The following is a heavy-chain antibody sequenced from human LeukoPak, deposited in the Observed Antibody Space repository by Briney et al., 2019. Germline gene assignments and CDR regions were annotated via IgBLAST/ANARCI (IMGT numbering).Heavy chain of an antibody. CDR2: IYYSGST. CDR1: GGSISSYY. J-gene: IGHJ4*02. V-gene: IGHV4-59*08. Sequence: SETLSLTCTVSGGSISSYYWSWIRQPPGKGLEWIGYIYYSGSTNYNPSLKSRVTISVDTSKNQFSLKLSSVTAADTAVYYCARADYMELSGYFDYWGQGTLVTVSS. D-gene: IGHD4-11*01. CDR3: ARADYMELSGYFDY.